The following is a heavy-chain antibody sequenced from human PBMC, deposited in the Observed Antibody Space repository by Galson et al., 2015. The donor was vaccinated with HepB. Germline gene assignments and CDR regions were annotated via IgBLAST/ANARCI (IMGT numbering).Heavy chain of an antibody. J-gene: IGHJ4*02. D-gene: IGHD6-13*01. Sequence: SVKVSCKASGDTFTGYTIHWLRQAPGQRPEWLGWMRTASGNTKYSQTFQDRVTMTRDVSATTAYMELRRLTSKDTALYYCASPSGSSAAGPLFDSWGQGSLVTGSS. CDR3: ASPSGSSAAGPLFDS. V-gene: IGHV1-3*04. CDR2: MRTASGNT. CDR1: GDTFTGYT.